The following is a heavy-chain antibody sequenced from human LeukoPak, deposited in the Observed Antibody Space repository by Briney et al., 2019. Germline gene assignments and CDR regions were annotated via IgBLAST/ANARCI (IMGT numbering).Heavy chain of an antibody. D-gene: IGHD3-10*01. CDR2: IIPILGIA. J-gene: IGHJ4*02. Sequence: GASVKVSCKASGGTFSSYTISWVRQAPGQGLEWMGRIIPILGIANYAQKFQGRVTITADKSTSTAYMELSRLRSDDTAVYYCARDRYYYGSGSWPFDYWGQGTLVTVSS. CDR3: ARDRYYYGSGSWPFDY. CDR1: GGTFSSYT. V-gene: IGHV1-69*04.